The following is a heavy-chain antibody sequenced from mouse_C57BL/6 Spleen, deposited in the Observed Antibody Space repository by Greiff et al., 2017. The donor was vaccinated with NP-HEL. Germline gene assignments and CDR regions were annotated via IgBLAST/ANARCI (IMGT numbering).Heavy chain of an antibody. Sequence: VQLQQSGAELVKPGASVKLSCTASGFNIKDSYMHWVKQRTEQGLEWIGRIDPEDGETKYAPKFQGKATITADTSSNTAYLPLSSLTSEDTSVYDCAPSTVVAKDWFAYWGQGTLVTVSA. CDR1: GFNIKDSY. CDR3: APSTVVAKDWFAY. J-gene: IGHJ3*01. CDR2: IDPEDGET. V-gene: IGHV14-2*01. D-gene: IGHD1-1*01.